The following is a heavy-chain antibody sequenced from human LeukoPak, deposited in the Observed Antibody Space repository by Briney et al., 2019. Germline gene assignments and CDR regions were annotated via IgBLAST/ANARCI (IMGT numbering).Heavy chain of an antibody. D-gene: IGHD1-14*01. Sequence: GGSLRLSCVVSGSTSSSYAMSWVRQAPGKGLEWVSAIGGSGTPTYYADSVKGRFTISRDNAKNSLYLQMNSLRAEDTAVYYCAREAPEGPNVDYWGQGTLVTVSS. J-gene: IGHJ4*02. CDR2: IGGSGTPT. CDR3: AREAPEGPNVDY. CDR1: GSTSSSYA. V-gene: IGHV3-23*01.